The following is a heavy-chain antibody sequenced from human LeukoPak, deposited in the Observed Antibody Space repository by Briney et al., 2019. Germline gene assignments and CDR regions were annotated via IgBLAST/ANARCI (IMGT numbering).Heavy chain of an antibody. J-gene: IGHJ4*02. CDR3: EKATPPYSSGWHLVYFDY. D-gene: IGHD6-19*01. CDR2: ISLIGDNT. V-gene: IGHV3-23*01. CDR1: GFAFNTYA. Sequence: PGGSLRLSCAASGFAFNTYAMSWVRQAPEKGLEWVSTISLIGDNTYYADSVKGRFTISRDNSKNTLYLQMNSLRAEDTAVYYCEKATPPYSSGWHLVYFDYWGQGTLVTVSS.